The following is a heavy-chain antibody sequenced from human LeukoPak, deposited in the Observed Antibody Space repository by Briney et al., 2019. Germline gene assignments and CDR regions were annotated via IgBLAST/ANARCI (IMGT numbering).Heavy chain of an antibody. Sequence: GSLRLSCAASGFTFSSYAMSWVRQAPGKGLEWVSSISGNGSYTYHADSVKGRFTISRDNSKNTLYMQMNSLRAEDTAVYFCAKGNNGCYDSWGQGTLVTVSS. CDR1: GFTFSSYA. CDR3: AKGNNGCYDS. CDR2: ISGNGSYT. J-gene: IGHJ4*02. V-gene: IGHV3-23*01. D-gene: IGHD2-15*01.